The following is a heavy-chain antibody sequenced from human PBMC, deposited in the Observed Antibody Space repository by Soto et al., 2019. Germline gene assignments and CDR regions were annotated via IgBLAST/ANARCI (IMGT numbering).Heavy chain of an antibody. V-gene: IGHV4-59*12. J-gene: IGHJ4*02. CDR1: GASISSYY. D-gene: IGHD1-26*01. CDR2: IFYTGRT. CDR3: ARVSIANQKGATKGAY. Sequence: SETLSLTYNVSGASISSYYWAWVRQPPGMGLEWIGHIFYTGRTDYNPSLESRVTISSRPSKNQFSLKLSSVTAADTAVYYCARVSIANQKGATKGAYWGQGTLVTVSS.